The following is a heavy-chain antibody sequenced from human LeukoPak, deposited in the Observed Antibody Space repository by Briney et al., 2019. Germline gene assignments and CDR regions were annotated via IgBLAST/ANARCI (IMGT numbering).Heavy chain of an antibody. J-gene: IGHJ6*03. CDR3: ARADIVGASGRRYYMDV. V-gene: IGHV4-4*07. D-gene: IGHD1-26*01. Sequence: SETLSLTCTVSGGSISSYYWSWIRQPAGKGLEWIGRIYTSGSTNYNPSLKSRVTMSVDTSKNQFSLKLSSVTAADTAVYYCARADIVGASGRRYYMDVWGKGTTVTVSS. CDR2: IYTSGST. CDR1: GGSISSYY.